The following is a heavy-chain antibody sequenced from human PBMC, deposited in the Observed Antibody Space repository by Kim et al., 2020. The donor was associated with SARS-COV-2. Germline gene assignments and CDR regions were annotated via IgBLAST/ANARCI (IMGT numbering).Heavy chain of an antibody. Sequence: SETLSLTCTVSGGSISSSSYYWGWIRQPPGKGLEWIGSIYYSGSTYYNPSLKSRVTISVDTSKNQFSLKLSSVTAADTAVYYCARLLGGQQLVWEGRFDPWGQGTLVTVSS. CDR2: IYYSGST. V-gene: IGHV4-39*01. CDR3: ARLLGGQQLVWEGRFDP. J-gene: IGHJ5*02. CDR1: GGSISSSSYY. D-gene: IGHD6-13*01.